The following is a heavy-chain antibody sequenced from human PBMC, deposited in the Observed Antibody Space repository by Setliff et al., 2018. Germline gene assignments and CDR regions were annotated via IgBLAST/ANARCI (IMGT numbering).Heavy chain of an antibody. V-gene: IGHV4-4*07. D-gene: IGHD3-10*01. J-gene: IGHJ6*03. Sequence: PSETLSLTCTVSGGSFNAYSWTWIRQSAGKGLEWIGRMHNSGSTNYNSIFQGRVSISVDESKTQFSLNLYSVTAADTATYYCARDKWVLVRTHNYYYVDIWGKGTTVTVSS. CDR3: ARDKWVLVRTHNYYYVDI. CDR2: MHNSGST. CDR1: GGSFNAYS.